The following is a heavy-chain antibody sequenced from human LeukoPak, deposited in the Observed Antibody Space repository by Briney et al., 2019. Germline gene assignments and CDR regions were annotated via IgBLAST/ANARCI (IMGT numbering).Heavy chain of an antibody. CDR1: GFTFDDYA. J-gene: IGHJ3*02. D-gene: IGHD5-18*01. CDR3: AKDNHVTWFQLWFDAFDI. Sequence: PGRSLRLSCAASGFTFDDYAMHWVRQAPGKGLEWVSGISWNSGSIGYADSVKGRFTISRDNAKNSLYLQMNSLRAEDTALYYCAKDNHVTWFQLWFDAFDIWGQGTMVTVSS. CDR2: ISWNSGSI. V-gene: IGHV3-9*01.